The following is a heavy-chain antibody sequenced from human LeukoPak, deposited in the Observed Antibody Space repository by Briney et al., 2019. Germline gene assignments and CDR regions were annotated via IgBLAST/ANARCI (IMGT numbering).Heavy chain of an antibody. V-gene: IGHV3-23*01. CDR2: ISGSGGGT. CDR1: GFTFSSYA. D-gene: IGHD3-10*01. J-gene: IGHJ6*03. CDR3: AKRGGWYNYYYYMDV. Sequence: GGSLRLSCAASGFTFSSYAMSWVRQAPGKGLEWVSAISGSGGGTYYADSVKGRFTISRDNSKNTLYLQMNSLRAEDTAVYYCAKRGGWYNYYYYMDVWGKGTTVTVSS.